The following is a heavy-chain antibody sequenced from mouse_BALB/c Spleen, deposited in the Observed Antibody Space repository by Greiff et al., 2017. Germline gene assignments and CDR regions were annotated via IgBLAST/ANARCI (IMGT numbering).Heavy chain of an antibody. J-gene: IGHJ4*01. Sequence: QVQLQQSGAELVRSGASVKLSCTASGFNIKDYYMHWVKQRPGQGLEWIGEIDPSDSYTNYNQKFKGKATLTVDKSSSTAYMQLSSLTSEDSAVYYCARGTTVVAYYAMDYWGQGTSVTVSS. D-gene: IGHD1-1*01. CDR3: ARGTTVVAYYAMDY. V-gene: IGHV1-69*02. CDR1: GFNIKDYY. CDR2: IDPSDSYT.